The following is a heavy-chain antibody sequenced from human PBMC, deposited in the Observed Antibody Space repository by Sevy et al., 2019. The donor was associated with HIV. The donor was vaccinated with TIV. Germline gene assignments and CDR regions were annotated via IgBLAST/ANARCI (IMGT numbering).Heavy chain of an antibody. V-gene: IGHV3-21*01. CDR3: ARDPPKTLFDGMDV. D-gene: IGHD3-3*01. CDR1: GFTFSTFS. Sequence: GGSLRLSCAASGFTFSTFSMNWVRQAPGKGLEWVSFISFSSNYIYYADSVEGRFTITRTNATNSLYLQMNSLRAEDKAVYYCARDPPKTLFDGMDVWGQGTTVTVSS. J-gene: IGHJ6*02. CDR2: ISFSSNYI.